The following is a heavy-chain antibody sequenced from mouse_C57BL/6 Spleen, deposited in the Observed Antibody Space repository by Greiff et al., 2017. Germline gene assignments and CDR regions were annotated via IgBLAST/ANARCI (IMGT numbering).Heavy chain of an antibody. CDR1: GYAFSSYW. D-gene: IGHD2-4*01. CDR3: AKGDYDGTPAY. CDR2: IYPGDGDT. J-gene: IGHJ3*01. V-gene: IGHV1-80*01. Sequence: VQLQESGAELVKPGASVKISCKASGYAFSSYWMKWVKQRPGKGLEWIGEIYPGDGDTNYNGKFKGKATLTADKSSSTAYMQLSSLTSEDSAVYFCAKGDYDGTPAYWGQGTLVTVSA.